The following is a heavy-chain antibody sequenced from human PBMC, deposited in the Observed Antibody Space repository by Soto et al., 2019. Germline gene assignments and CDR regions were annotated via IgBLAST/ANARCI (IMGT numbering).Heavy chain of an antibody. Sequence: NPSETLSLTCAVSGGSISTSSYYWDWIRQPPGKGLEWIGSIYYSGNIYYNPSLKSRVTISLDTSKNHFSLKLSSVTAADTAVFYCARRAAGGLNWFDPWGQGTLVTVSS. J-gene: IGHJ5*02. CDR3: ARRAAGGLNWFDP. CDR2: IYYSGNI. V-gene: IGHV4-39*02. D-gene: IGHD6-13*01. CDR1: GGSISTSSYY.